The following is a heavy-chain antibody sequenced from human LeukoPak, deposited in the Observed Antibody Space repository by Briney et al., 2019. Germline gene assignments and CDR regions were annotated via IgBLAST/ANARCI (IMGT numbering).Heavy chain of an antibody. CDR1: GFTFSDYC. J-gene: IGHJ4*02. Sequence: RPGGSLRLSCAASGFTFSDYCMTWIRQPPGKGLEWIGEINHSGSTNYNPSLKSRVTISVDTSKNQFSLKLSSVTAADTAVYYCARDPYYYDSSGYYPTSRFDYWGQGTLVTVSS. CDR3: ARDPYYYDSSGYYPTSRFDY. V-gene: IGHV4-34*01. CDR2: INHSGST. D-gene: IGHD3-22*01.